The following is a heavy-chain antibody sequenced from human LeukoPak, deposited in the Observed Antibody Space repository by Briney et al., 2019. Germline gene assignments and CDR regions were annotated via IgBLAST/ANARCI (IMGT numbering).Heavy chain of an antibody. D-gene: IGHD4-23*01. CDR1: GGSLSGGFT. J-gene: IGHJ5*02. CDR2: IYHSGST. CDR3: ARGDYGGLGA. V-gene: IGHV4-30-2*01. Sequence: KASETLSLTCAVSGGSLSGGFTWSWIRQPLGKGLELIGFIYHSGSTYYNPSLKSRVTISIDTSKNQVSLNLTSVTAADTAMYFCARGDYGGLGAWGQGILVTVSS.